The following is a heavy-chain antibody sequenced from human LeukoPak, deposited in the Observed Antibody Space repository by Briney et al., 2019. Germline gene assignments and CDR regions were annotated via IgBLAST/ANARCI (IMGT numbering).Heavy chain of an antibody. CDR2: IWYDGSRK. D-gene: IGHD3-22*01. J-gene: IGHJ4*02. Sequence: GGSLRLSCAASGFTFSSYGMHWVRQAPGKGLEWVAVIWYDGSRKYYGESVKGRFTTSRDNSKNTLYLQMNSLRAEDTAVYYCARDPTAYYDSSGYYLNTIDFWGQGTLVTVSS. V-gene: IGHV3-33*01. CDR1: GFTFSSYG. CDR3: ARDPTAYYDSSGYYLNTIDF.